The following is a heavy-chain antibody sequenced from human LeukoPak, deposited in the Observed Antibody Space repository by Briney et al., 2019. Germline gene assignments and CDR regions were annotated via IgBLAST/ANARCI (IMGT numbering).Heavy chain of an antibody. Sequence: GASVKVSCKASGYTFTSYGISWVRQAPGQGLEWMGWISAYNGNTNYAQKLQGRVTMTTDTSTSTAYMEPRSLRSDDTAVYYCARLNRDYDFWSGYYPYFDYWGQGTLVTVSS. CDR1: GYTFTSYG. J-gene: IGHJ4*02. D-gene: IGHD3-3*01. CDR3: ARLNRDYDFWSGYYPYFDY. V-gene: IGHV1-18*01. CDR2: ISAYNGNT.